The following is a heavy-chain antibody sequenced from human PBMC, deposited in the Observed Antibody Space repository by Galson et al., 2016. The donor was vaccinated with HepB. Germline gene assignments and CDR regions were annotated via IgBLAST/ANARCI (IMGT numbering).Heavy chain of an antibody. CDR2: ISGSGSST. J-gene: IGHJ6*02. CDR1: GFTFSSYA. CDR3: AKSFYGDLYYYYYYGMDV. V-gene: IGHV3-23*01. D-gene: IGHD4-17*01. Sequence: SLRLSCAASGFTFSSYAMSWVRQAPGKGLEWVSAISGSGSSTYYADSVKGRFTISRDNSKNTLYLQMNSLRAEDTAVYYCAKSFYGDLYYYYYYGMDVWGQGTTVTVSS.